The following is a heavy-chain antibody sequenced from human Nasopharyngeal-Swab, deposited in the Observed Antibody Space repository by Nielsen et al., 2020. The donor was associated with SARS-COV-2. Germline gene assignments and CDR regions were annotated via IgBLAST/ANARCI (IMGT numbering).Heavy chain of an antibody. Sequence: SVKVSCKASGGTFSSYAISWVRQAPGQGLEWMGGIIPIFGTANYAQKFQGRVTITADKSTSTAYMELSSLRSEDTAVYYCVFGVLIYLRDGSEGYYYYGMDVWGQGTTVTVSS. D-gene: IGHD3-3*01. J-gene: IGHJ6*02. CDR3: VFGVLIYLRDGSEGYYYYGMDV. V-gene: IGHV1-69*06. CDR1: GGTFSSYA. CDR2: IIPIFGTA.